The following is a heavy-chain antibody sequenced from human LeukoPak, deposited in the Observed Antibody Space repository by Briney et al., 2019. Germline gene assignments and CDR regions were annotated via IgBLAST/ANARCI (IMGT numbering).Heavy chain of an antibody. Sequence: GGSLRLSCATSGFVFSKNGMHWVRQAPGKGLGWVAFIRHDESNKYYADSVKGRFTISRDNSKNTLSLQMNSLRAEDTAVYYCASPGDYGGNSDYWGQGTLVTVSS. J-gene: IGHJ4*02. CDR3: ASPGDYGGNSDY. CDR2: IRHDESNK. CDR1: GFVFSKNG. V-gene: IGHV3-30*02. D-gene: IGHD4-23*01.